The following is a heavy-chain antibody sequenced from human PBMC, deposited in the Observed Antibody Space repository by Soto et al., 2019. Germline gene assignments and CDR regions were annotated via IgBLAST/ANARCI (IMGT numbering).Heavy chain of an antibody. J-gene: IGHJ6*02. CDR1: GFTFSDYY. D-gene: IGHD1-26*01. CDR2: ISSSSSYT. CDR3: AREGRVGATHYYYYGMDV. Sequence: QVQLVESGGGLVKPGGSLRLSCAASGFTFSDYYMSWIRQAPGKGLEWVSYISSSSSYTNYADSVKGRFTISRDNAKNSLYLQMNSLRAEDTAVYYWAREGRVGATHYYYYGMDVWGQGTTVTVSS. V-gene: IGHV3-11*06.